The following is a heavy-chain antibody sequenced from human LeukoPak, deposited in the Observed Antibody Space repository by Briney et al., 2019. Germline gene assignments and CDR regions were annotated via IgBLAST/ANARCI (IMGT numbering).Heavy chain of an antibody. Sequence: SSVKVSCKASGGTFSSYAISWVRQAPGQGLEWMGRIIPIFGTANYAQKFQGRVTITTDESTSTAYMELSSLRSEDTAVYYCARDLKQWLVQTSYYYYYMDVWGKGTTVTVSS. J-gene: IGHJ6*03. CDR1: GGTFSSYA. CDR3: ARDLKQWLVQTSYYYYYMDV. CDR2: IIPIFGTA. V-gene: IGHV1-69*05. D-gene: IGHD6-19*01.